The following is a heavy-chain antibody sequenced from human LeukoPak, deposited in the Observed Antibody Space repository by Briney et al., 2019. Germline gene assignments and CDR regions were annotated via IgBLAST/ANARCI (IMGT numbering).Heavy chain of an antibody. V-gene: IGHV3-33*06. Sequence: GSSLRLSCAASGFPFSGSGMHWVRQAPGKGLEWVAVIWYDGSNKYYADSVKGRFTISRDNSKNTLYLQMNSLRAEDTALYYCGKDISAGGMDVWGQGTTVTVSS. CDR1: GFPFSGSG. J-gene: IGHJ6*02. CDR2: IWYDGSNK. D-gene: IGHD3-10*01. CDR3: GKDISAGGMDV.